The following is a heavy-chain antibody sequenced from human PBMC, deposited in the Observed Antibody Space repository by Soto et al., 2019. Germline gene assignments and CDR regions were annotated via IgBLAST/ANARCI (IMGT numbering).Heavy chain of an antibody. J-gene: IGHJ6*02. CDR1: GDSISTAY. CDR2: IYNGGSP. Sequence: QVQLQESGPGLVKPSETLSLTCTVSGDSISTAYWSWIRQPPGKRLQYIALIYNGGSPNYNPSLESPVTISPDPSKNQFSLKLNSVTAADTAVYYCARGEWFRRCYGMDVWGRGTTVTVS. V-gene: IGHV4-59*01. D-gene: IGHD3-3*01. CDR3: ARGEWFRRCYGMDV.